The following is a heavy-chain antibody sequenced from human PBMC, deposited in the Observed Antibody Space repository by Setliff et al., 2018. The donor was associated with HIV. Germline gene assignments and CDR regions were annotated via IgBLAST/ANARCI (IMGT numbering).Heavy chain of an antibody. CDR1: GFTFSSYS. J-gene: IGHJ6*03. Sequence: GGSLRLSCAASGFTFSSYSMNWVRQAPGKGLEWVSSISSSSSYIYYADSAKGRFTISRDNDRNSLYLQMNGLRAEDTAVYYCARGPTTVTNYYYYYMDVWGKGTTVTVSS. D-gene: IGHD4-17*01. CDR3: ARGPTTVTNYYYYYMDV. CDR2: ISSSSSYI. V-gene: IGHV3-21*01.